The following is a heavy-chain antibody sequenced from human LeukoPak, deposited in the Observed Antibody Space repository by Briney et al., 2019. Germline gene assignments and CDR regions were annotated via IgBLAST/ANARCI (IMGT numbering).Heavy chain of an antibody. CDR3: ARMYSSAYRAEYFHH. Sequence: ASVKVSCKASGYTFTSYGISWVRQAPGQGLEWMGWISAYNGNTNYAQKLQGRVTMTTDTSMSTAYMELRSLRSDDTAVYYCARMYSSAYRAEYFHHWGQGTLVTVSS. CDR2: ISAYNGNT. D-gene: IGHD6-6*01. CDR1: GYTFTSYG. J-gene: IGHJ1*01. V-gene: IGHV1-18*01.